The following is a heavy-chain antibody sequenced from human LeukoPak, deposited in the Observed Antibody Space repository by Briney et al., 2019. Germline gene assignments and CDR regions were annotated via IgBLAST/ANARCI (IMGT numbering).Heavy chain of an antibody. D-gene: IGHD3-10*01. Sequence: ASVKASCKASGYTFTGYYMHWVRQAPGQGLEWMGWINPNSGGTNYAQKFQGRVTMTRDTSISTAYMELSRLRSDDTAVYYCATEDDYGSGSSILSNWGQGTLVTVSS. V-gene: IGHV1-2*02. CDR1: GYTFTGYY. J-gene: IGHJ4*02. CDR3: ATEDDYGSGSSILSN. CDR2: INPNSGGT.